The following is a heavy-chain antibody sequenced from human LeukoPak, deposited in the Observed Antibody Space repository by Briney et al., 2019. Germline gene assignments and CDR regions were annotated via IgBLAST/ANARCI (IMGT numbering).Heavy chain of an antibody. J-gene: IGHJ4*02. V-gene: IGHV4-59*01. CDR1: GDSSSAYY. CDR2: VYHSGSP. CDR3: AGDYKTLAY. D-gene: IGHD3-16*01. Sequence: PSETLSLTCTVSGDSSSAYYWSWIWQLPGKGLEWIGYVYHSGSPEYNPSLKSRVTISLDTSKNQFSLKLRSVTPADTAVYYCAGDYKTLAYWGQGTLVTVSS.